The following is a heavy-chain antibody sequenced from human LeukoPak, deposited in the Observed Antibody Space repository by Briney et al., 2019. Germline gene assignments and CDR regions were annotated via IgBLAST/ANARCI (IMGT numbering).Heavy chain of an antibody. Sequence: ASVKVSCKASGGTFSSYAISWVRQAPGQGLEWMGWINPNSGGTNYAQKFQGRVTMTRDSSISTAYMELSRLRSDDTAVYYCARGRQVGATSEYYFDYWGQGTLVTVSS. D-gene: IGHD1-26*01. J-gene: IGHJ4*02. V-gene: IGHV1-2*02. CDR2: INPNSGGT. CDR3: ARGRQVGATSEYYFDY. CDR1: GGTFSSYA.